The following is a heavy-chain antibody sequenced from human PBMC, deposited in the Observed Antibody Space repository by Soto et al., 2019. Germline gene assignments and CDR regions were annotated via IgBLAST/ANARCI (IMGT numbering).Heavy chain of an antibody. D-gene: IGHD4-17*01. J-gene: IGHJ4*02. Sequence: QVPLVESGGGVVQPGRSLRLSCAASGFTFSRYGMHWVRQAPGKGLEWVAVILDDGSDQNYADSVKGRFTISSDNSKNSLYLQMISLRAEGTAVYYCARDDGYGDYGFGYWGQGPLVTVSS. CDR3: ARDDGYGDYGFGY. CDR2: ILDDGSDQ. V-gene: IGHV3-33*01. CDR1: GFTFSRYG.